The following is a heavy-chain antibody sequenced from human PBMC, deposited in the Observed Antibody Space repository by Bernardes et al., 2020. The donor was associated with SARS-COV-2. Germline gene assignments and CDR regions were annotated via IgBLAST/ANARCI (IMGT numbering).Heavy chain of an antibody. J-gene: IGHJ4*02. CDR1: GGSFSGYY. CDR3: ARGRGYSRGYYFDY. V-gene: IGHV4-34*01. CDR2: INHRGST. D-gene: IGHD3-10*01. Sequence: SDPLSLTCAVYGGSFSGYYWSWIRQPPGKGLEWIGEINHRGSTNYNPSLKSRVTISVDTSKNQFSLKLSSVTAADTAVYYCARGRGYSRGYYFDYWGQGTLVTVSS.